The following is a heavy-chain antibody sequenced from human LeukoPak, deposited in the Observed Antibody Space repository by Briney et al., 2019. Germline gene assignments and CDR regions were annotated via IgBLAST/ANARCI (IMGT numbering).Heavy chain of an antibody. CDR2: IYYSGST. CDR3: ARAPLEYYYDSSGYYDY. Sequence: PSETLSLTCTVSGGSISSYYWSWIRQPPGKGLEWIGYIYYSGSTNYNPSLKSRVTISVDTSKNQFSLKLSSVTAADTAVYYCARAPLEYYYDSSGYYDYWGQGTLVTVSS. J-gene: IGHJ4*02. V-gene: IGHV4-59*01. D-gene: IGHD3-22*01. CDR1: GGSISSYY.